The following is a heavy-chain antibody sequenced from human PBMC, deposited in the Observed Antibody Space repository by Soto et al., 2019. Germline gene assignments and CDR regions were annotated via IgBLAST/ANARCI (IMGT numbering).Heavy chain of an antibody. D-gene: IGHD1-26*01. J-gene: IGHJ6*02. CDR2: IYWDDDK. CDR1: GFSLTASGVG. V-gene: IGHV2-5*02. Sequence: QITLKESGPTLVKPTQTLTLTCTFSGFSLTASGVGVGWIRQPPRKALEWLAIIYWDDDKRYSPSLESRLNITKDTSKTQVVLTMTNMDTVDTGTYYCAHRRGTYCGLDVWGQGTTVPVS. CDR3: AHRRGTYCGLDV.